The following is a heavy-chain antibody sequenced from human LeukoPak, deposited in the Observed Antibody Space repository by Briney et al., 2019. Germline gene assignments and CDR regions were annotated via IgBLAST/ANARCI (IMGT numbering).Heavy chain of an antibody. J-gene: IGHJ6*03. CDR1: GFTFTDTY. V-gene: IGHV3-11*04. D-gene: IGHD3-3*01. CDR3: ARDGASGVAMDV. CDR2: ISPSGTDI. Sequence: GGSLRLSCAVSGFTFTDTYMTWIRQAPGKGLESLSYISPSGTDISYADSVKGRFTISRDNAKNSLYLQMNSLRAEDTAVYYCARDGASGVAMDVWGKGTTVTISS.